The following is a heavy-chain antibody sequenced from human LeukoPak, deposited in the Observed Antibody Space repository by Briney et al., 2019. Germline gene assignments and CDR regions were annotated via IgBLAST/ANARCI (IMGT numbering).Heavy chain of an antibody. V-gene: IGHV3-33*01. CDR3: AGDRLTTVTTFHFDY. Sequence: GGSLRLSCAASGFTLSTYAMHWVRQAPGKGLEWVAVIWYDRTNKYYADSVKGRFTISRDNSKNTLYLQMSSLRAEDTAVYYCAGDRLTTVTTFHFDYWAREPWAPSPQ. D-gene: IGHD4-17*01. CDR1: GFTLSTYA. J-gene: IGHJ4*02. CDR2: IWYDRTNK.